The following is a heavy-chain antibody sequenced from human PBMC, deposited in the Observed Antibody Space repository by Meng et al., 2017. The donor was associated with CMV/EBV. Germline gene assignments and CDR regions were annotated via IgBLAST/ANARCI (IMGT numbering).Heavy chain of an antibody. Sequence: ASVKVSCKASGYTFTGYYMHWVRQAPGQGLEWMGWINPNSGGTNYAQKFQGRVTMTRDTSISTAYMELSRLRSDDTAVYYCARGHRLIAARPWGGFDYWGQGTLVTVSS. CDR2: INPNSGGT. D-gene: IGHD6-6*01. V-gene: IGHV1-2*02. CDR1: GYTFTGYY. J-gene: IGHJ4*02. CDR3: ARGHRLIAARPWGGFDY.